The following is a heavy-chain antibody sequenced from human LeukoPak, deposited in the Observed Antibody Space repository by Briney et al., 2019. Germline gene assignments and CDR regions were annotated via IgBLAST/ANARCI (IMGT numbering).Heavy chain of an antibody. V-gene: IGHV1-18*01. CDR3: ARQLVLVRGVISPQPNNWFDP. CDR1: GYTFTSYG. Sequence: ASVKVSCKASGYTFTSYGISWVRQAPGQGLEWMGWISAYNGNTNYAQKLQGRVTMTTDTSTSTAYMELRSLRSDDTAVYYCARQLVLVRGVISPQPNNWFDPWGQGTLVTVSS. D-gene: IGHD3-10*01. J-gene: IGHJ5*02. CDR2: ISAYNGNT.